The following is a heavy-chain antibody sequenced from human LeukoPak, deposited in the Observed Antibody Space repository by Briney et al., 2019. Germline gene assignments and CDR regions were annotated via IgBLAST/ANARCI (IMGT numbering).Heavy chain of an antibody. Sequence: GGSLRLSCTASGFTFSNHALNWVRQAPGKGLEWVSSISSNSNFIYYADSMKGRFTISRDNAKNSLYLQMNSLRAEDTAVYYCARSRSCFHAFEIWGQGTMVTVSS. CDR3: ARSRSCFHAFEI. V-gene: IGHV3-21*01. CDR2: ISSNSNFI. CDR1: GFTFSNHA. J-gene: IGHJ3*02.